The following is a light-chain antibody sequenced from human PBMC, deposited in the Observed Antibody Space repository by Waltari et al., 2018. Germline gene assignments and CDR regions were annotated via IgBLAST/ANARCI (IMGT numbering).Light chain of an antibody. CDR1: QSFSSN. CDR3: HQYNDWPRT. V-gene: IGKV3-15*01. CDR2: GAS. Sequence: EIVMTQSPATLSVSPGERANLSCRASQSFSSNLAWYQQNPGQAPRLLIYGASTRATGVPARFSGSGSGTEFTLTISSLQSEDFAVYYCHQYNDWPRTFGQGTKVEIK. J-gene: IGKJ1*01.